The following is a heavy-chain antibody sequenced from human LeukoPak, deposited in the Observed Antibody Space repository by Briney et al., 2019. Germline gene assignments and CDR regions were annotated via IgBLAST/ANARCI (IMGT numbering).Heavy chain of an antibody. J-gene: IGHJ5*02. CDR2: IIPIFGTA. D-gene: IGHD6-19*01. CDR3: AKVPSSGWYRWFDP. V-gene: IGHV1-69*13. Sequence: SVKVSCKASGYTFTSYAISWVRQAPGQGLEWMGGIIPIFGTANYAQKFQGRVTITADESTSTAYMELSSLRSEDTAVYYCAKVPSSGWYRWFDPWGQGTLVTVSS. CDR1: GYTFTSYA.